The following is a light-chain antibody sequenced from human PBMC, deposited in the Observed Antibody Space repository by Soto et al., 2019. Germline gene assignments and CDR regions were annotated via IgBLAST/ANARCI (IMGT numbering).Light chain of an antibody. CDR3: QHYKTWPLA. CDR2: DAY. Sequence: VVMTQSPATLSVSPGERVTLSCRASQGVATTLAWYRQQPGQAPRLLIYDAYIRASGVPARFSGSGSGTEFTLTISSLQSEDFAVYYCQHYKTWPLAFGGGTKVDIK. CDR1: QGVATT. J-gene: IGKJ4*01. V-gene: IGKV3-15*01.